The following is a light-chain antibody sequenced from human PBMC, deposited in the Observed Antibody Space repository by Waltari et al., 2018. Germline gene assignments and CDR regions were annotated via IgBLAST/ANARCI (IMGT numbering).Light chain of an antibody. CDR3: QQSYDPPYT. CDR2: TAS. Sequence: DTQMTQSPSSLSASVGDRVTITCRASQTVTTSLNWYQQKPGKAPKLLIYTASTLHSGVPSRFSGSGYGTDFTLTISTLQPEDFATYYCQQSYDPPYTFGQGTKLESK. J-gene: IGKJ2*01. V-gene: IGKV1-39*01. CDR1: QTVTTS.